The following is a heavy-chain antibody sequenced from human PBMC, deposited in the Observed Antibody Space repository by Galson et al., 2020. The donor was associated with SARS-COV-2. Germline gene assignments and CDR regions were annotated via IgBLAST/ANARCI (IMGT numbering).Heavy chain of an antibody. Sequence: SGPTLVKPTQTLPLTCTFSGFSLSTSGMCVSWIRQPPGKALEWLALIDWDDDKYYSTSLKTRLTISKDTSKNQVVLTMTNMDPVDTATYYCARRRILAAAGPTELDYWCQGTLVTVSS. CDR2: IDWDDDK. CDR3: ARRRILAAAGPTELDY. J-gene: IGHJ4*02. D-gene: IGHD6-13*01. V-gene: IGHV2-70*01. CDR1: GFSLSTSGMC.